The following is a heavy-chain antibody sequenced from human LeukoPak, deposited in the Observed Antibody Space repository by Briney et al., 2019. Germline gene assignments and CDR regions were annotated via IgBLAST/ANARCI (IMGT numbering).Heavy chain of an antibody. CDR3: TKATQWLAFDY. V-gene: IGHV4-59*11. CDR2: IYNSGTT. CDR1: GGSISSHF. Sequence: PSETLSLTCTVSGGSISSHFWSWIRQPPGKGLEWIGNIYNSGTTNYNPSLKSGVTISVDTSKNQPSLQLTSVTAADTAVYYCTKATQWLAFDYWGRGTLVTVSS. J-gene: IGHJ4*02. D-gene: IGHD6-19*01.